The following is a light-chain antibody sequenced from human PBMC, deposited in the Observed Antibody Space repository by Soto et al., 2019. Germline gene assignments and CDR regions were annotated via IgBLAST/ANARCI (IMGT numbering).Light chain of an antibody. V-gene: IGLV1-44*01. CDR3: SAWDGRLNGVL. Sequence: QSVLTQPPSASGTPGQRVTISCSGSRSNIGSNTVSWYQQLPGTAPKVLIYSNNQRPSGVPDRFSGSRSGTSASLAISGLQSEYEADYYCSAWDGRLNGVLFGGGTKLTVL. J-gene: IGLJ2*01. CDR1: RSNIGSNT. CDR2: SNN.